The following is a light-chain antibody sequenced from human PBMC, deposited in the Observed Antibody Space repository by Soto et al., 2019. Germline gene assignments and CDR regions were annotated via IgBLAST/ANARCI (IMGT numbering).Light chain of an antibody. J-gene: IGKJ4*01. CDR2: GAS. CDR3: QQYGTPPLT. CDR1: QSISSN. Sequence: EIELTQSPCTLSSSERERATLSCRASQSISSNLAWYQQKPGQAPKLLIYGASSMATGIPDRFSGSGSGTDFTLTIGRLQPEDFAMYYCQQYGTPPLTFGRGTSVEI. V-gene: IGKV3-20*01.